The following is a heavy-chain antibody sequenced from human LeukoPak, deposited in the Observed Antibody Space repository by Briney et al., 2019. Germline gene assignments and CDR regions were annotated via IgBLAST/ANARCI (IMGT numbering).Heavy chain of an antibody. D-gene: IGHD3-22*01. CDR1: GFTFSSYA. J-gene: IGHJ4*02. V-gene: IGHV3-30*04. Sequence: PGRSLRLSCAASGFTFSSYAMHWVRQAPGKGLEWVAVISYDGSNKYYADSVKGRFTISRDNAKNSLYLQMNSLRAEDTAVYYCAKVIEAYYYDSSGYYYGLDYWGQGTLVTVSS. CDR3: AKVIEAYYYDSSGYYYGLDY. CDR2: ISYDGSNK.